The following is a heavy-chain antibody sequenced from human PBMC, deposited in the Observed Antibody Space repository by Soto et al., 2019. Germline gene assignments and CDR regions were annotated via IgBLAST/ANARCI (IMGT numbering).Heavy chain of an antibody. CDR3: ARSYGDYVFDY. J-gene: IGHJ4*02. D-gene: IGHD4-17*01. CDR2: IYHSGST. Sequence: QVQLQESGPGLVKPSETLSLTCTVSGGSISSYYGSWIRQPPGKGLEWIGSIYHSGSTNYSPSLKSRVTISVDTSKNQFSLKLSSVTAADTAVYYCARSYGDYVFDYWGQGTLVTVSS. CDR1: GGSISSYY. V-gene: IGHV4-59*01.